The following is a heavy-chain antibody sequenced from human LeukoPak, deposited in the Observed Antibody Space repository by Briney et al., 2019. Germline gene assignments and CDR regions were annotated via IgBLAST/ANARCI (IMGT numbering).Heavy chain of an antibody. CDR3: ASFCGSTSCYRDAFDI. CDR2: INPSGGST. V-gene: IGHV1-46*01. D-gene: IGHD2-2*01. CDR1: GYTFTSYY. J-gene: IGHJ3*02. Sequence: ASVKVSCKASGYTFTSYYMHWVRQAPGQGLEWMGIINPSGGSTSYAQNFQGRVTMTRNTSISTAYMELSSLRSEDTAVYYCASFCGSTSCYRDAFDIWGQGTMVTVSS.